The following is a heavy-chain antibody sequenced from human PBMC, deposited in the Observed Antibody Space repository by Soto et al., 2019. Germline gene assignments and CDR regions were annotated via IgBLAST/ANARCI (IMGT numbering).Heavy chain of an antibody. CDR1: GYTFTTYG. CDR3: AKMGDVPYYYYGMDV. D-gene: IGHD3-16*01. V-gene: IGHV1-18*01. CDR2: INGYNGNT. Sequence: QAQLVQSGAEVKKPGASVKVSCKASGYTFTTYGISWVRQAPGQGLEWMGWINGYNGNTNYAQKFQGRVTMTTDTSXXTAYMELRSLRSDDTAVYYCAKMGDVPYYYYGMDVWGQGTTVTVSS. J-gene: IGHJ6*02.